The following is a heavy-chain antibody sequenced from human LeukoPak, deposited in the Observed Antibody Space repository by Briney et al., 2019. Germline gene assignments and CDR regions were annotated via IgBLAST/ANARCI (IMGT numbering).Heavy chain of an antibody. D-gene: IGHD6-6*01. CDR2: IYHSGST. V-gene: IGHV4-30-2*01. CDR1: GVSISSGGYS. Sequence: SETPSLTCAVSGVSISSGGYSWSWIRQPPGKGLEWIGYIYHSGSTYYNPSLKSRVTISVDRSKNQFSLKLSSVTAADTAVYYCARASEYSSSYYFDYWGQGTLVTVSS. J-gene: IGHJ4*02. CDR3: ARASEYSSSYYFDY.